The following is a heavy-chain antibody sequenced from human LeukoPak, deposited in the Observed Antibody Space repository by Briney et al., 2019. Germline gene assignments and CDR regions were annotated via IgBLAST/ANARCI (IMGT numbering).Heavy chain of an antibody. CDR1: GYTFTNSD. J-gene: IGHJ4*02. CDR3: ARHSSLWLKDY. V-gene: IGHV1-8*03. Sequence: ASVKVSCKASGYTFTNSDINWERQATGQGLERMGWMNPNNDNTGYAQKFQGRVTITRNTSISTAYMELSSLRSEDTAMYYCARHSSLWLKDYWGQGTLVTVSS. D-gene: IGHD2-21*01. CDR2: MNPNNDNT.